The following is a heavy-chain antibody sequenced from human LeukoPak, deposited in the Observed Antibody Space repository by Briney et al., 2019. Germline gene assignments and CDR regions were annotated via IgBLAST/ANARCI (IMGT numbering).Heavy chain of an antibody. CDR2: IYYSGST. J-gene: IGHJ4*02. Sequence: SETLSLTCTVSGGSISSSSYYWGWIRQPPGKGLEWIGSIYYSGSTYYNPSLKSRVTISVDTSKNQFSLKLSSVTAADTAVYYCARGERNYYGSGSYHLLLDYWGQGTLATVSS. D-gene: IGHD3-10*01. CDR3: ARGERNYYGSGSYHLLLDY. CDR1: GGSISSSSYY. V-gene: IGHV4-39*01.